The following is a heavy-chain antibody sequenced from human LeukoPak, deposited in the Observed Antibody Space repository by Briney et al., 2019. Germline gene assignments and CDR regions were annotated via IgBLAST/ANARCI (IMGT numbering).Heavy chain of an antibody. CDR2: INPNSGGT. CDR1: GYTFTGYY. Sequence: ASVKVSCKASGYTFTGYYMHWVRQAPGQGLEWMGWINPNSGGTNYAQKFQGRVTMTRDTSISTAYMELSRLRSDDTAVYYCARGNCGGGSCYPGFDPWGQGTLVTVSS. CDR3: ARGNCGGGSCYPGFDP. J-gene: IGHJ5*02. D-gene: IGHD2-15*01. V-gene: IGHV1-2*02.